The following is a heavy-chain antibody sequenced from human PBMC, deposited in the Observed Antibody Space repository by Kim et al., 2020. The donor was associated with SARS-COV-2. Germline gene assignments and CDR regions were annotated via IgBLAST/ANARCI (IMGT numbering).Heavy chain of an antibody. D-gene: IGHD2-2*01. CDR1: GFTFSDYA. CDR3: AKADGSSTSCLNWFDP. J-gene: IGHJ5*02. Sequence: GGSLRLSCAASGFTFSDYAMHWVRQAPGKGLEWVSGMCLNSSSIGYADSVKGRFTISRENAKNSLYLQMNSLRAEDTALYYCAKADGSSTSCLNWFDPWGQGTLVTVSS. CDR2: MCLNSSSI. V-gene: IGHV3-9*01.